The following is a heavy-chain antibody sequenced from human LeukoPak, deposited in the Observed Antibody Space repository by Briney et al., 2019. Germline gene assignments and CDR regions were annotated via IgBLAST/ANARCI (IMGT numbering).Heavy chain of an antibody. D-gene: IGHD3-10*01. V-gene: IGHV1-69*04. CDR3: ARVTGASGSGFDY. J-gene: IGHJ4*02. CDR2: IIPILGIA. CDR1: GGTFSSYA. Sequence: SVKVSCKASGGTFSSYAISWVRQAPGQGLEWMGRIIPILGIANYAQKFQGGVTMTRDTSTSTVYMELSSLRFEDTAVYYCARVTGASGSGFDYWGQGTLVTVSS.